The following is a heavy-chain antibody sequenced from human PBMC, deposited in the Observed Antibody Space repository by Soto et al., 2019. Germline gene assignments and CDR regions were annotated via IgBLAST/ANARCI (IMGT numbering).Heavy chain of an antibody. J-gene: IGHJ6*02. CDR1: GFTFGNYA. CDR3: GGIEYYYYYNSLDI. CDR2: ISYDGRNE. V-gene: IGHV3-30*04. Sequence: QVQLVESGGGVVQPGRSLRLSCAASGFTFGNYAMHWVRQAPGKGLEWVAVISYDGRNEYYADSVKGRFTISRDNSKNTLHLQMNSLRAEDTAVYYCGGIEYYYYYNSLDIWGQGTTVTVSS.